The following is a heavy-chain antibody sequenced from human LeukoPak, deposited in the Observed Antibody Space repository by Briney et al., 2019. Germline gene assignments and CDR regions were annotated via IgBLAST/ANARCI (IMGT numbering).Heavy chain of an antibody. CDR3: ARVGSSWYDAFDI. V-gene: IGHV3-74*01. CDR2: INSDRSST. CDR1: GFTFSIYW. J-gene: IGHJ3*02. D-gene: IGHD6-13*01. Sequence: PGGSLRLSCAASGFTFSIYWMHWVRQAPGKGLVRVSRINSDRSSTSYADSVKGRFTISRDNAKNTLYLQMNSLRAEDTAVYYCARVGSSWYDAFDIWGQGTMVTVSS.